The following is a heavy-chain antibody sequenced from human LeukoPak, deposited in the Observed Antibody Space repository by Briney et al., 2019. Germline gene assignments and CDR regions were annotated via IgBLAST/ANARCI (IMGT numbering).Heavy chain of an antibody. CDR3: ARPIAAAGNAFDI. J-gene: IGHJ3*02. CDR1: GGSISSSNW. D-gene: IGHD6-13*01. Sequence: PSETLSLTCAVSGGSISSSNWWSWVRQPPGKGLEWIGEIYHSGSTNYNPSLKSRVTISVDKSKNQFSLKLSSVTAADTAVYYCARPIAAAGNAFDIWGQGTMVTVSS. CDR2: IYHSGST. V-gene: IGHV4-4*02.